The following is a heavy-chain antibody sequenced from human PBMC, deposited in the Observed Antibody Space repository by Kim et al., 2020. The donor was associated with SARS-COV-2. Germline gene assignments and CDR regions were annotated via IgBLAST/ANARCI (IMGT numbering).Heavy chain of an antibody. J-gene: IGHJ6*02. CDR3: ARGPAPVFGDV. CDR2: T. D-gene: IGHD3-10*01. V-gene: IGHV1-8*01. Sequence: TGYAQTFQSRVTMTRHTSISTAYMELSSLRSEDTAVYYCARGPAPVFGDVWGQGTTVTVSS.